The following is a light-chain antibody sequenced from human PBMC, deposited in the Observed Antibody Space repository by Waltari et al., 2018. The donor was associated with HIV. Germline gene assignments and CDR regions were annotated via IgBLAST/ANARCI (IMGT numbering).Light chain of an antibody. Sequence: YVLTQPPSVSVAPGQTARITCGGNKIRTKSVHWYQQKPGQAPVLVVYVDVDRPAGIPERFSGSNSGNTATLTISRVDAGDEADYYCQVWDSGSEPPVVFGGGTKLTVL. CDR2: VDV. J-gene: IGLJ2*01. CDR3: QVWDSGSEPPVV. V-gene: IGLV3-21*02. CDR1: KIRTKS.